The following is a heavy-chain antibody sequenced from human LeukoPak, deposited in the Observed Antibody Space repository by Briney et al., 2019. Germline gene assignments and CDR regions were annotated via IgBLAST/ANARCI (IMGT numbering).Heavy chain of an antibody. Sequence: SETLSLTCAVYGGSFSGYYWSWIRQPPGKGLEWIGEINHSGSTNYNPSLKSRVTISVDTSKNQFSLKLSPVTAADTAVYYCARSPSIAATGNWFDPWGQGTLVTVSS. CDR1: GGSFSGYY. J-gene: IGHJ5*02. CDR2: INHSGST. CDR3: ARSPSIAATGNWFDP. V-gene: IGHV4-34*01. D-gene: IGHD6-13*01.